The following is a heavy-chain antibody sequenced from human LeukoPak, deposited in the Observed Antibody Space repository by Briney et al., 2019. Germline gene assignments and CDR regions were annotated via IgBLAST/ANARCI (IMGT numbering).Heavy chain of an antibody. CDR1: GFTFSSYA. D-gene: IGHD6-13*01. Sequence: PGGSLRLSCAASGFTFSSYAMSWVRQAPGKGLEWVSTIDGGGGSTHYADSVEGRFTISRDNSKSTLFLQMNSLRAEDTAVYYCAKDVGSSPFFDYWGQGTLVTASS. V-gene: IGHV3-23*01. J-gene: IGHJ4*02. CDR3: AKDVGSSPFFDY. CDR2: IDGGGGST.